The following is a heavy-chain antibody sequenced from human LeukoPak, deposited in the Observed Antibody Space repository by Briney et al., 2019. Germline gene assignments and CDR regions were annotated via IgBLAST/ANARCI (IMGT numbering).Heavy chain of an antibody. CDR1: GFTVSSNY. V-gene: IGHV3-66*02. Sequence: GGSLRLSCAASGFTVSSNYMSWVRQAPGKGLEWVSVIYSGGSTYYADSVKGRFTISRDNSKNTLYLQMNSLRAEDTAVYYCARGGGAYCSGGSCSPRYYYGMDVWGQGTTVTASS. CDR3: ARGGGAYCSGGSCSPRYYYGMDV. D-gene: IGHD2-15*01. J-gene: IGHJ6*02. CDR2: IYSGGST.